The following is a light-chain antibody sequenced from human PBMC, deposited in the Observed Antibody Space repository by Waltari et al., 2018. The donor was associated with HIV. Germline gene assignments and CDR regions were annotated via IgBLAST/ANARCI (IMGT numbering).Light chain of an antibody. J-gene: IGLJ1*01. Sequence: QSTLTQPRSVSGSPGQPVTISCTGTRSDVGGYNCVPWYQQHPGKAPKLVIYDVSKRPSGVPDRFSGSKSANTASLTISGLQAEDEADYYCCSYAGSYTYVFGTGTKVTVL. CDR1: RSDVGGYNC. CDR2: DVS. V-gene: IGLV2-11*01. CDR3: CSYAGSYTYV.